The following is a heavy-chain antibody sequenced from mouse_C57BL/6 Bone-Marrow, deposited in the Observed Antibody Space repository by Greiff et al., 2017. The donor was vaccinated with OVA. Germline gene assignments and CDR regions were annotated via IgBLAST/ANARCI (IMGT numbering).Heavy chain of an antibody. CDR1: GFTFSNYW. Sequence: DVKLVESGGGLVQPGGSMKLSCVASGFTFSNYWMNWVRQSPEKGLEWVAQIRLKSDNYATHYAESVKGRFTISRDDSKSSVYLQMNNLRAEDTGIYYCTGNCFSFDYWGQGTTLTVSS. V-gene: IGHV6-3*01. CDR3: TGNCFSFDY. D-gene: IGHD4-1*01. CDR2: IRLKSDNYAT. J-gene: IGHJ2*01.